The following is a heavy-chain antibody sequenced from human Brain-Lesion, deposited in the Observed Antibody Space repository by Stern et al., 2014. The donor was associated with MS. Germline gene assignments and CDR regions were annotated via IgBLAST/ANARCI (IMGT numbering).Heavy chain of an antibody. CDR2: ISYDGSDK. V-gene: IGHV3-30*01. CDR1: GFTFSYHA. D-gene: IGHD4-17*01. Sequence: VQLVESGGGVVQPGRSLRLSCAASGFTFSYHAMHWVRQAPGKGLEWVALISYDGSDKNDADSGKGRFTISRDNSRNTLYLQMNSLRVDDTAVYYCARGGAVTTSDYYLDYWGQGNLVTVSS. J-gene: IGHJ4*02. CDR3: ARGGAVTTSDYYLDY.